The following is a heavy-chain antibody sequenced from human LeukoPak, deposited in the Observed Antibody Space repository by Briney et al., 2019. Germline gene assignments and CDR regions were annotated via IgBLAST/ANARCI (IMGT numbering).Heavy chain of an antibody. D-gene: IGHD3-3*01. CDR2: INPNSGGT. V-gene: IGHV1-2*02. Sequence: ASVKVSCKASGYTFTGYYMHWVRQAPGQGLEWMGWINPNSGGTNYAQEFQGRVTMARDTSISTAYMELSRLRSDDTAVYYCARASINYDFWSGDNAFDIWGQGTMVTVSS. CDR3: ARASINYDFWSGDNAFDI. J-gene: IGHJ3*02. CDR1: GYTFTGYY.